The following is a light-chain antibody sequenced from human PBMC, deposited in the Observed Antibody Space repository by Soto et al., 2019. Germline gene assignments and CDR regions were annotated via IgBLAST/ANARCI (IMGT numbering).Light chain of an antibody. V-gene: IGLV2-23*02. CDR2: EVT. J-gene: IGLJ2*01. CDR1: SDVGSYKL. CDR3: CSYAGSTTFVI. Sequence: QSVLTQPASVSGSPGQSITISCTGSDVGSYKLVSWYQLRPGKAPQLMIYEVTKRPSGVSNRFSGSMSGNTASLSISGLQAEDEAEYCCCSYAGSTTFVIFGGGTQLTVL.